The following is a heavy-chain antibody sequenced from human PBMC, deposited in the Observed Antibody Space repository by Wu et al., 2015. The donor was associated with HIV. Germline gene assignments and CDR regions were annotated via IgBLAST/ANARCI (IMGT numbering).Heavy chain of an antibody. CDR1: GGTFSSYA. Sequence: QVQLVQSGAEVKKPGSSVKVSCKASGGTFSSYAISWVRQAPGQGLEWMGGIIPIFGTANYAQKFQGRVTITADESTSTAYMELSSLRSEDTAVYYCARDGKKTNYYYYYYMDVWGQRDHGHRLL. CDR2: IIPIFGTA. D-gene: IGHD1-14*01. J-gene: IGHJ6*03. CDR3: ARDGKKTNYYYYYYMDV. V-gene: IGHV1-69*12.